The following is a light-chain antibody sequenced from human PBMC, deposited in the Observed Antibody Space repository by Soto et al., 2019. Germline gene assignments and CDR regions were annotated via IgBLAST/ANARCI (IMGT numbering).Light chain of an antibody. CDR1: QSVSSSY. V-gene: IGKV3-20*01. CDR3: QQYGSFPLT. Sequence: LLTQSPGTLSLSAGERATLSCRVSQSVSSSYLAWYQQKPGQAPRLLIYGASSRATGIPDRFSGSGSGTDFTLTISRLEPEDFAVYYCQQYGSFPLTFGGGTKVDIK. J-gene: IGKJ4*01. CDR2: GAS.